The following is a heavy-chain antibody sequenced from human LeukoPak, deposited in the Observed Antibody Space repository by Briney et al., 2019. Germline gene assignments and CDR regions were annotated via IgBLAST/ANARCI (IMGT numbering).Heavy chain of an antibody. CDR2: IIPIFGTA. V-gene: IGHV1-69*13. Sequence: GASVKVSCKASGGTFSSYAISWVRQAPGQGLEWMGGIIPIFGTANYAQKFQGRVTITADESTSTAYMELSSLRSEDTAVYYCARDLIAVADYFDYWGQGTLVTVSS. CDR3: ARDLIAVADYFDY. D-gene: IGHD6-19*01. CDR1: GGTFSSYA. J-gene: IGHJ4*02.